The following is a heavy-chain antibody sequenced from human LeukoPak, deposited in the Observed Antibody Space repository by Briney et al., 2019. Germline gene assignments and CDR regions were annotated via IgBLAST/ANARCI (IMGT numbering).Heavy chain of an antibody. CDR3: ARHVGKWGWDY. CDR2: VYSSGST. V-gene: IGHV4-4*07. Sequence: SETLSLTCTVSGGPISSFYGSWIRQSAGKGLEYIGRVYSSGSTNYNPSVEGRVTISVDPSKNQFSLKLSSVTAADTAMYYCARHVGKWGWDYWGQGTLVTVSS. D-gene: IGHD3-16*01. J-gene: IGHJ4*02. CDR1: GGPISSFY.